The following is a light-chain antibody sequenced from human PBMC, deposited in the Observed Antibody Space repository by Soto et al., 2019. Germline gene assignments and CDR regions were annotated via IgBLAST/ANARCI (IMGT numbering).Light chain of an antibody. J-gene: IGKJ1*01. CDR3: PQCTKWPLT. CDR1: QSVYSN. Sequence: EIMMTQSPGTLSASPRERATLSCRASQSVYSNLAWYQQKPGQAPRLLIYAVSTRAIGIPARCSGGGSAPAFTLTISGLQSEGFAASSCPQCTKWPLTFGQGTKVEIK. V-gene: IGKV3-15*01. CDR2: AVS.